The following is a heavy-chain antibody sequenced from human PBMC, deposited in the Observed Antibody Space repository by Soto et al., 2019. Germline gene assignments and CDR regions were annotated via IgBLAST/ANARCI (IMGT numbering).Heavy chain of an antibody. D-gene: IGHD2-15*01. CDR3: ARADRRYCSVSTCYIFAY. J-gene: IGHJ4*01. CDR2: TDFSGST. CDR1: GGCVCSSSYY. V-gene: IGHV4-61*01. Sequence: SLECSVGGGCVCSSSYYWRWIKQPPGKGLEWIGYTDFSGSTKYNPSLENRVTISVDTSKNQFSLKVSSVTAADTAVYYCARADRRYCSVSTCYIFAYRGHGTQVTVSS.